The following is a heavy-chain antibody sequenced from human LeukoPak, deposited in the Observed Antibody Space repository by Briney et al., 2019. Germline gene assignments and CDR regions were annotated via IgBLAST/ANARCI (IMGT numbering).Heavy chain of an antibody. Sequence: SSETLSLTCTVSGGSISGSSYYWGWIRQPPGKGLEWIGSIYYSGSTYYNPSLKSRVTISVDTSKNQFSLKLSSVTAADTAVYYCARQKRAAAGMNWFDPWGQGTLVTVSS. J-gene: IGHJ5*02. V-gene: IGHV4-39*01. CDR2: IYYSGST. CDR1: GGSISGSSYY. CDR3: ARQKRAAAGMNWFDP. D-gene: IGHD6-13*01.